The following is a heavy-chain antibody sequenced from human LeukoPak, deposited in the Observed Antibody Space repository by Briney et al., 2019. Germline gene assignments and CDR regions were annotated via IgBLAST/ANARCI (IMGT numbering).Heavy chain of an antibody. J-gene: IGHJ4*02. D-gene: IGHD6-6*01. CDR1: GGSISSYY. CDR3: ARVPRVSIAARRAHFDY. Sequence: SETLSLTCTVSGGSISSYYWSWIRQPAGKGLEWIGRIYTSGSTNYNPSLKSRVTMSVDTSKNQFSLKLSSVTAADTAVYFCARVPRVSIAARRAHFDYWGQGTLVTVSS. CDR2: IYTSGST. V-gene: IGHV4-4*07.